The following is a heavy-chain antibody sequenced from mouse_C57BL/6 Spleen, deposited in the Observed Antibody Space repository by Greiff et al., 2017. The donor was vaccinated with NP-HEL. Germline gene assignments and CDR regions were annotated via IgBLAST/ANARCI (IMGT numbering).Heavy chain of an antibody. CDR1: GYTFTSYW. D-gene: IGHD1-1*01. V-gene: IGHV1-69*01. J-gene: IGHJ1*03. Sequence: QVQLQQPGAELVMPGASVKLSCKASGYTFTSYWMHWVKQRLGQGLEWIGEIDPSDSYTNYNQKFKGKSTLTVDKSSSTAYMQLSSLTSEDSAVYYCARFRYGSSWYFDVWGTGTTVTVSS. CDR2: IDPSDSYT. CDR3: ARFRYGSSWYFDV.